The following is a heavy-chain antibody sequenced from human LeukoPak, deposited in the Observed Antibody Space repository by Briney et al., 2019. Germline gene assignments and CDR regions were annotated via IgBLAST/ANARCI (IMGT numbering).Heavy chain of an antibody. CDR3: AKFQANYYDSSGYGCFDY. V-gene: IGHV3-23*01. CDR2: ISGTGGST. D-gene: IGHD3-22*01. J-gene: IGHJ4*02. Sequence: GGSLRLSCAASGFTFSRYAMSWVRQAPGKGLEWVSTISGTGGSTYYADSVKGRFTISRDNSKDTMYLQMNSLRAEDTAVYYCAKFQANYYDSSGYGCFDYWGQGTLVTVSS. CDR1: GFTFSRYA.